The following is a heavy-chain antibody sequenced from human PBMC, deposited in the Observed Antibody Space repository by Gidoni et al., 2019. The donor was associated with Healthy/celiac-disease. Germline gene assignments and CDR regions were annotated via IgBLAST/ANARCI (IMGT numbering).Heavy chain of an antibody. CDR1: GYTFTSYA. Sequence: QVQLVQSGAEVKKPGASVKVSCKASGYTFTSYAMHWVRQAPGQRFEWMGWINAGNGNTKYSQKFQGRVTITRDTSASTAYMELSSLRSEDTAVYYCARSAVVPAAIRFDPWGQGTLVTVSS. CDR3: ARSAVVPAAIRFDP. D-gene: IGHD2-2*01. CDR2: INAGNGNT. J-gene: IGHJ5*02. V-gene: IGHV1-3*01.